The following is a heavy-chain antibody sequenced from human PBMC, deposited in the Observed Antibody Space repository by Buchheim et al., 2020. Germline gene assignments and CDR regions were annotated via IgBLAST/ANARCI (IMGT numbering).Heavy chain of an antibody. CDR1: GFTFSSYG. J-gene: IGHJ3*02. CDR2: ISYDGSNK. CDR3: AKDWTQYRTIFGSPDI. V-gene: IGHV3-30*18. D-gene: IGHD3-3*01. Sequence: QVQLVESGGGVVQPGRSLRLSCAASGFTFSSYGMHWVRQAPGKGLEWVAVISYDGSNKYYADSVKGRFTISRDNSKNTLYLQMNSLRAEDTAVYYCAKDWTQYRTIFGSPDIWGQGT.